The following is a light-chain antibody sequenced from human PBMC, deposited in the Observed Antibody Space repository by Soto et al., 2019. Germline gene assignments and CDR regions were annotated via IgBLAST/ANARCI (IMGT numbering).Light chain of an antibody. Sequence: GDRVTTTCRASQSISVWLAWYQQKAGKAPNLLIYKASRLESGVPSRFSGSGSETEFTLTISGLQPGDSATYYCQQYNSYSPTFGQGTKVDI. J-gene: IGKJ1*01. CDR2: KAS. CDR3: QQYNSYSPT. CDR1: QSISVW. V-gene: IGKV1-5*03.